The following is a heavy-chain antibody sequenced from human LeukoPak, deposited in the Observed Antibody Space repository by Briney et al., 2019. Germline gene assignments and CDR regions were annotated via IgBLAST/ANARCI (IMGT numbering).Heavy chain of an antibody. CDR3: ARGLCTGEDYYFDY. V-gene: IGHV4-59*12. Sequence: SETLSLTCTVSGGSINSYYWSWIRQPPGKGLEWIGYIYYIGSTNYNPSLKSRVTISVDTSKNQFSLKLSSVTAADTAVYYCARGLCTGEDYYFDYWGQGTLVTVSS. D-gene: IGHD2-8*02. CDR1: GGSINSYY. CDR2: IYYIGST. J-gene: IGHJ4*02.